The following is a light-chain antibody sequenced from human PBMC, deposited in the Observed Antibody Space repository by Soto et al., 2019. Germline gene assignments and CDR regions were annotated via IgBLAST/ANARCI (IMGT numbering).Light chain of an antibody. V-gene: IGLV7-46*01. J-gene: IGLJ3*02. CDR3: MLSYSGTNRV. CDR2: DTT. Sequence: QAVVTQQPSLTVSPGGTVTLTCGSSTGAVTSGNYPYWFQKKPGQAPRTLIYDTTNKQSGTPARFSGSLLGGKAALTLAGAQTDDEADYYCMLSYSGTNRVFGGGTKLTVL. CDR1: TGAVTSGNY.